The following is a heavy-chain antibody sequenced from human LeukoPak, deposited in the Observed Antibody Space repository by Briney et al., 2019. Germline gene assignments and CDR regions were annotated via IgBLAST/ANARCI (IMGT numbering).Heavy chain of an antibody. CDR1: GGSFSGYY. D-gene: IGHD1-26*01. V-gene: IGHV4-34*01. CDR2: INHSGST. CDR3: ARVPHSGSYIRYYFDY. J-gene: IGHJ4*02. Sequence: KYSETLSLTCAVYGGSFSGYYWSWIRQPPGKGLGWIGEINHSGSTNYNPSLKSRVTISVDTSKNQFSLKLSSVTAADTAVYYCARVPHSGSYIRYYFDYWGQGTLVTVSS.